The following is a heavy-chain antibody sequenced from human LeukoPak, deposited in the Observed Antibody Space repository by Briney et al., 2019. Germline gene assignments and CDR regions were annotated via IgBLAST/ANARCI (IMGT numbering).Heavy chain of an antibody. CDR3: ARLGYCSSTSCYFES. D-gene: IGHD2-2*01. CDR2: IYYSGST. CDR1: GGSISSYY. V-gene: IGHV4-59*08. Sequence: SDTLSLTCTVSGGSISSYYWSWIRQPPEKGLEWIGYIYYSGSTNYNPSLQSRVTISIDTSRNQFSLKLRFLSAADTAVYYCARLGYCSSTSCYFESWGQGTLVTVSS. J-gene: IGHJ4*02.